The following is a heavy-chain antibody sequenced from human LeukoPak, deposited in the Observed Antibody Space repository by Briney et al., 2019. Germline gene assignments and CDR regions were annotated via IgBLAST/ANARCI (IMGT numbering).Heavy chain of an antibody. J-gene: IGHJ4*02. D-gene: IGHD2-2*01. V-gene: IGHV3-23*01. CDR1: GFTFSSYG. CDR3: ATIGYCSSTSCFSYGSGSYYFDY. CDR2: ISGSGGST. Sequence: AGGSLRLSCAASGFTFSSYGMSWVRQAPGKGLEWVSAISGSGGSTYYADSVKGRFTISRDNSKNTLYLQMNSLRAEDTAVYYCATIGYCSSTSCFSYGSGSYYFDYWGQGTLVTVSS.